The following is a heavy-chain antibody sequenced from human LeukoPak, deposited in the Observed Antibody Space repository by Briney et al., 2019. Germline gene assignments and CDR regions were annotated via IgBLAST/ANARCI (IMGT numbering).Heavy chain of an antibody. CDR3: ARDPAGVTAAGAFDY. J-gene: IGHJ4*02. CDR1: GFTFSSYN. D-gene: IGHD6-13*01. Sequence: GGSLRLSCAASGFTFSSYNMNWVRQAPGKGLEWVSYISSSSSTIYYADSVKGRFTISRDNSKNSLYLQMNSLRAEDTAVYYCARDPAGVTAAGAFDYWGQGTLVTVSS. V-gene: IGHV3-48*01. CDR2: ISSSSSTI.